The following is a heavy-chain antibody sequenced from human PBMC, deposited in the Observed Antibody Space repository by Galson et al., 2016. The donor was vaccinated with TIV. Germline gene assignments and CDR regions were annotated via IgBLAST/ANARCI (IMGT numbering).Heavy chain of an antibody. Sequence: SLRLSCAASGFTFSNVWMNWFRQAPGMGLEWVGRIKNKIDGGTTDYGAPVKGRFTISRDDSKSTVYLQMNSLNSGDTGVYYCATWDYHDNWFHPWGQGTLVTVSS. D-gene: IGHD1-7*01. J-gene: IGHJ5*02. CDR1: GFTFSNVW. CDR3: ATWDYHDNWFHP. V-gene: IGHV3-15*01. CDR2: IKNKIDGGTT.